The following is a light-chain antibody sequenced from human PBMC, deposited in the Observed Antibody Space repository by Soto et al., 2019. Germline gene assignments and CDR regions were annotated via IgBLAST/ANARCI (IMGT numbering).Light chain of an antibody. CDR3: GTWDGSLRAVV. CDR1: RSNIGDNF. CDR2: DND. Sequence: QSVLTQPPSVSTAPGQNVTISCAGSRSNIGDNFVSWYQQVPGTAPKLLIYDNDGRPSGIPDRFSGSKSGTSATLGITGLQTGDEADYYCGTWDGSLRAVVFGGGTKLTVL. J-gene: IGLJ2*01. V-gene: IGLV1-51*01.